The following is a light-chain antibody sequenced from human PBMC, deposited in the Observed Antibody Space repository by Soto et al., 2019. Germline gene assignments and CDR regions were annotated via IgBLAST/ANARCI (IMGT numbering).Light chain of an antibody. CDR2: AAS. J-gene: IGKJ3*01. CDR1: QDISVW. V-gene: IGKV1D-12*01. Sequence: DIQMTQSPSSVSASVGDRVTITCRASQDISVWLAWYQQKPGKAPKLLIYAASNLQTGVPSRFSGSGSGTDFTLSIHSLQPEDFATYYCQQANSFPRTFGAGTKVDIK. CDR3: QQANSFPRT.